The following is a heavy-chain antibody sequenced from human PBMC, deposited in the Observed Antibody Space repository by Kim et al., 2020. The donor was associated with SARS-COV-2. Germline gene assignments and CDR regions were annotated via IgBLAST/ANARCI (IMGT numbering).Heavy chain of an antibody. CDR3: ARLDYSSSSRLLDP. CDR2: IYYTGNT. Sequence: SETLSLTCTVSGGSVSSSNYYWGWIRQPPGKGLEWIGNIYYTGNTYYNPSLKSRVTISVDTSKNHFSLKLSPLTAAETAVYYCARLDYSSSSRLLDPWGQGTLVTVSS. CDR1: GGSVSSSNYY. V-gene: IGHV4-39*02. D-gene: IGHD6-6*01. J-gene: IGHJ5*02.